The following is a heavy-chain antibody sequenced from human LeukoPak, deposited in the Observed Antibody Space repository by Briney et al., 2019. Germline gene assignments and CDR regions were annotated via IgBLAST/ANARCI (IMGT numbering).Heavy chain of an antibody. D-gene: IGHD3-22*01. Sequence: SETLSLTCTVPRGSISSGIYYWGWIRQPPGKGLEWIGTIYYSGSTYYNPSLKSRVTISVDTSKNEFSLKLNSVTAADTAIYYCARDSSGYSRFDYWGQGALVTVSS. CDR3: ARDSSGYSRFDY. V-gene: IGHV4-39*02. CDR2: IYYSGST. J-gene: IGHJ4*02. CDR1: RGSISSGIYY.